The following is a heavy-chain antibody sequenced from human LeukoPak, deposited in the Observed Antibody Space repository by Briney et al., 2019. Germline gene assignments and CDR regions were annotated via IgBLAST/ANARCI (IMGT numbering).Heavy chain of an antibody. CDR1: GFTFSSYA. V-gene: IGHV3-23*01. CDR3: AKDLPAAPYYYYYGMDV. Sequence: GGSLRLSCAASGFTFSSYAMSWVRRAPGKGLEWVSAISGSGGSTYYADSVKGRFTISRDNSKNTLYLQMNSLRAEDTAVYYCAKDLPAAPYYYYYGMDVWGQGTTVTVSS. D-gene: IGHD2-2*01. J-gene: IGHJ6*02. CDR2: ISGSGGST.